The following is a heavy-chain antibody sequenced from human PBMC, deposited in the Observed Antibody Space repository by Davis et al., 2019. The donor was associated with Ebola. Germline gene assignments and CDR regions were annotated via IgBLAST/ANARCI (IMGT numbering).Heavy chain of an antibody. D-gene: IGHD6-25*01. CDR1: GFTFDDYT. Sequence: PGGSLRLSCAASGFTFDDYTMHWVRQAPGKGLEWVSLISWDGGSTYYADSVKGRFTISRDNSKNSLYLQMNSLRAEDTAVYYCARKRSFDYWGQGTLVTVSS. CDR3: ARKRSFDY. CDR2: ISWDGGST. V-gene: IGHV3-43*01. J-gene: IGHJ4*02.